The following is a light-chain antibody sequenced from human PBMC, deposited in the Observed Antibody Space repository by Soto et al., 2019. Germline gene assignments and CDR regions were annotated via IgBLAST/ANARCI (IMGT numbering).Light chain of an antibody. Sequence: QSVLTQPPSASGTPGQRVTISCSGSTSNIGSNAVNWYQQVPGTAPKLLIFSGNQRPSGVPDRFSGSKSGTSASLAISGLQSEDEADYYCAAWDDSLKGVVFGGGTKLTVL. CDR3: AAWDDSLKGVV. J-gene: IGLJ2*01. CDR1: TSNIGSNA. CDR2: SGN. V-gene: IGLV1-44*01.